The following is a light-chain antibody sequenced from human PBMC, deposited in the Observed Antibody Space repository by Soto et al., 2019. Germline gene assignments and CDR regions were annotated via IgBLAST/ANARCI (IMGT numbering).Light chain of an antibody. Sequence: EIVLTQSPATLSLSPGERATLSCRASQSFGSYFAWYQQKPGQAPRLLIYDASNRASGNPARFSGSESGTDVTLTISGLEPDDFAVYYCQQRGNWPVTFGQGTRVDIK. CDR3: QQRGNWPVT. V-gene: IGKV3-11*01. CDR1: QSFGSY. CDR2: DAS. J-gene: IGKJ1*01.